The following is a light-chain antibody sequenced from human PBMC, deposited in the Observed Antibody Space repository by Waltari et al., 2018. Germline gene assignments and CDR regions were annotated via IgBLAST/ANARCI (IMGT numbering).Light chain of an antibody. Sequence: EIVLTQSPGTLSLSPGDRATLSCRARQTVRSSYLAGYQQKPGPAPRLLMYDASSRATGIPDRFSGSGSGTDFTLTISRLEPEDFAVYFCQQFGGSPATFGQGTKVEIK. J-gene: IGKJ1*01. V-gene: IGKV3-20*01. CDR3: QQFGGSPAT. CDR1: QTVRSSY. CDR2: DAS.